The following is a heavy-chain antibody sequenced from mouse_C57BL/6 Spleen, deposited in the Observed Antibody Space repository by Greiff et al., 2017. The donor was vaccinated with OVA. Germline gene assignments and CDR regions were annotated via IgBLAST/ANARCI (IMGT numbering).Heavy chain of an antibody. CDR2: ISSGGSYT. Sequence: EVKLMESGGDLVKPGGSLKLSCAASGFTFSSYGMSWVRQTPDKRLEWVATISSGGSYTYYPDSVKGRFTISRDNAKNPLYLQMSSLKSEDTAMYYCARHEGYGNYDWYFDVWGTGTTVTVSS. CDR3: ARHEGYGNYDWYFDV. CDR1: GFTFSSYG. J-gene: IGHJ1*03. V-gene: IGHV5-6*01. D-gene: IGHD2-10*02.